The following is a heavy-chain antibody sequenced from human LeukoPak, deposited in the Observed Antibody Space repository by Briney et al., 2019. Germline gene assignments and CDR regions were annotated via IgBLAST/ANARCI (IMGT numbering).Heavy chain of an antibody. CDR3: ARHKDYYYSYMDV. J-gene: IGHJ6*03. Sequence: SETLSLTCAVYGGSFSGYYWSWIRQPPGKGLEWIGEINHSGSTYYDPSLTSRVTISVDTSKNQFSLKLSSVTAADTAVYYCARHKDYYYSYMDVWGKGTTVTISS. CDR1: GGSFSGYY. CDR2: INHSGST. V-gene: IGHV4-34*01.